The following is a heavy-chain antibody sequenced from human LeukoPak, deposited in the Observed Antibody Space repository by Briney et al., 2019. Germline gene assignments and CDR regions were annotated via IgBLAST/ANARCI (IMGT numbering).Heavy chain of an antibody. V-gene: IGHV4-34*01. D-gene: IGHD4-23*01. CDR1: GGSFSGYH. J-gene: IGHJ4*02. Sequence: SETLSLTCAVYGGSFSGYHWSWIRQPPGKGLERIGEINHSGSTNYNPSLKSRVTISVDTSKNQFSLKLSSVTAADTAVYYCARGNGGNYYFDYWGQGTLVTVSS. CDR2: INHSGST. CDR3: ARGNGGNYYFDY.